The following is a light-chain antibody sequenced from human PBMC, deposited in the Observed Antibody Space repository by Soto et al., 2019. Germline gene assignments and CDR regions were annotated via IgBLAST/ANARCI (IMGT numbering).Light chain of an antibody. CDR2: GAS. Sequence: EIVLTQSPGTLSLSPGERATLSCSASQSVSSSYLAWYQQKPGQAPRLLIHGASSRATGIPDRFSGSGSGTYFTLTLSILEPEDFAVYYCQQYCSSPPFGVGTKVEIK. J-gene: IGKJ4*02. CDR3: QQYCSSPP. V-gene: IGKV3-20*01. CDR1: QSVSSSY.